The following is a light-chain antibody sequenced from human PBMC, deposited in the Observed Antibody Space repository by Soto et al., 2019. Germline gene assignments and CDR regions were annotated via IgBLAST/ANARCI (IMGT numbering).Light chain of an antibody. CDR3: QHYGSSMWT. CDR2: GAS. Sequence: EIVLTQSPGTLSLSPGERATLSCRASQSVSSSYLAWYPQRPGQAPRLLIYGASSRATGIPDRFSGSGSGTDFTLTISRLEPADFAVYYCQHYGSSMWTFGQGTKVEIK. J-gene: IGKJ1*01. CDR1: QSVSSSY. V-gene: IGKV3-20*01.